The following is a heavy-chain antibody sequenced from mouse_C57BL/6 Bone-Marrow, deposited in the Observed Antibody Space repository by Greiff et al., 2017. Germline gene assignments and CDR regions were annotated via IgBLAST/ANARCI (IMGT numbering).Heavy chain of an antibody. D-gene: IGHD3-2*02. CDR2: INPSSGYT. Sequence: QVQLKESGAELAKPGASVKLSCKASGYTFTSYWMHWVKQRPGQGLEWIGYINPSSGYTKYNQKFKDKATLTAAKSSSTAYMQLSSLTYEDSAVYYCARSKGVPGLFAYWGQGTLVTVSA. CDR1: GYTFTSYW. V-gene: IGHV1-7*01. J-gene: IGHJ3*01. CDR3: ARSKGVPGLFAY.